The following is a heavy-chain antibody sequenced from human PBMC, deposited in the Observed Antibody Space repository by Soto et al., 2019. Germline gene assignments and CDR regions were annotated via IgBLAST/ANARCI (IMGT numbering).Heavy chain of an antibody. CDR2: MYYSGNT. D-gene: IGHD3-10*01. CDR3: ASGFSLDV. Sequence: SETLSLTCTVSGDSIRSYYWTWIRQSPGKGLEWIAYMYYSGNTNCNPSLKSRVSISVDTSKNQFSLRLTSVTAADTAVYYCASGFSLDVWGQGTTVTVSS. CDR1: GDSIRSYY. V-gene: IGHV4-59*01. J-gene: IGHJ6*02.